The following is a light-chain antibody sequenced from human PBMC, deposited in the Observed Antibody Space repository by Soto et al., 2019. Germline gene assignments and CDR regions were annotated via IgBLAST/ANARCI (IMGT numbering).Light chain of an antibody. Sequence: EIVMTQSPDTLYVSPGERATLSCRASQSVSSNLAWYQQKPDQAPRLLIYGASAKATGIPARFSGSGSGTEFTLTISSLQSEDFAVYYCQQYNNWPTWTIGQGNKVDIK. V-gene: IGKV3-15*01. J-gene: IGKJ1*01. CDR3: QQYNNWPTWT. CDR1: QSVSSN. CDR2: GAS.